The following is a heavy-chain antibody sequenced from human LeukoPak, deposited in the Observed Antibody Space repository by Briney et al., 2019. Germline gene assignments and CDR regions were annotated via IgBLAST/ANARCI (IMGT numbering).Heavy chain of an antibody. J-gene: IGHJ3*02. V-gene: IGHV1-2*02. Sequence: ASVKVSCKASGYTFTGYYMHWVRQAPGQGLEWMGWINPNSGGTNYAQKFQGRVTMTRDTSISTAYMELSRLRSDDTAVYYCARARDGYNWGYAFDIWGQGTMVTVPS. CDR3: ARARDGYNWGYAFDI. D-gene: IGHD5-24*01. CDR1: GYTFTGYY. CDR2: INPNSGGT.